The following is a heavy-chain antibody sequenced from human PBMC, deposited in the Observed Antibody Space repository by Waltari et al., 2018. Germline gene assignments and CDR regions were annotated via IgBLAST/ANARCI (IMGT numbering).Heavy chain of an antibody. CDR1: GGSFSGYY. V-gene: IGHV4-34*01. CDR3: ARAPRSGYQLLPIDY. D-gene: IGHD2-2*01. CDR2: INHSGST. J-gene: IGHJ4*02. Sequence: QVQLQQWGAGLLKPSETLSLTCAVYGGSFSGYYWSWIRQPPGKGLEWIGEINHSGSTNYHPSLKSGVTISVDTSKNQCSLKLSSVTAADTAVYYCARAPRSGYQLLPIDYWGQGTLVTVSS.